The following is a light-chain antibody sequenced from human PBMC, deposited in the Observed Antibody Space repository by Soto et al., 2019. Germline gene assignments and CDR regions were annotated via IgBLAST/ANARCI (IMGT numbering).Light chain of an antibody. CDR1: QSINKW. CDR3: QQYDSYPFT. V-gene: IGKV1-5*03. J-gene: IGKJ4*01. Sequence: DIQMTQSPSTLSASEGDRVTITCRASQSINKWLAWYQQKPEKAPKLLVSKASNLKSGVPSRFSGTGSGTEFTLTISSLQPDGFSSYYCQQYDSYPFTFGGGTKVEI. CDR2: KAS.